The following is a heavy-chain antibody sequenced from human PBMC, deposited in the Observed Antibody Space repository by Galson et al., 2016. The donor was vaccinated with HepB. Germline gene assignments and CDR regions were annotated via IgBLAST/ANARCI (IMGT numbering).Heavy chain of an antibody. V-gene: IGHV2-5*02. CDR2: VYWDEDK. J-gene: IGHJ1*01. CDR1: GFSLNTPGVG. D-gene: IGHD1-1*01. Sequence: PALVKPTQTLTLTCTFSGFSLNTPGVGVGWIRQPPGKALEWLALVYWDEDKRYNPILKSRLNIATDTSKNQVVLTLTNTDPVDTATYYCAYRIQTPYFYGTTDYFYYEYFQNWGQGTLVTVSS. CDR3: AYRIQTPYFYGTTDYFYYEYFQN.